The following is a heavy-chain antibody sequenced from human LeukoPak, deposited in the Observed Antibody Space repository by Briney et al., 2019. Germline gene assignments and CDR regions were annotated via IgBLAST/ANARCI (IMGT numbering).Heavy chain of an antibody. CDR1: GGSISSYY. CDR3: ARDPEYSSPAFDI. CDR2: IYYSGST. Sequence: KPSETLSLTCTVSGGSISSYYWSWIRQPPGKGLEWIGYIYYSGSTNYNPSLKSRVTISVDTSKNQFSLKLSSVTAADTAVYYCARDPEYSSPAFDIWAKGQWSPSLQ. D-gene: IGHD6-6*01. V-gene: IGHV4-59*01. J-gene: IGHJ3*02.